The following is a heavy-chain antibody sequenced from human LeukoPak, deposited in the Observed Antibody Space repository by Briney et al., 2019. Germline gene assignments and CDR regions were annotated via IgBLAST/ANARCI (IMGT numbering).Heavy chain of an antibody. CDR2: ISYDGSNK. D-gene: IGHD2-15*01. Sequence: GGSLRLSCAASGFTFSSYAMHWVRQAPGKGLEWVAVISYDGSNKYYADSVKGRFTISRDNSKNTLYLQMNSLRAEDTAVYYCARVWDIVVVVAATPPFDYWGQGTLVTVSS. V-gene: IGHV3-30-3*01. J-gene: IGHJ4*02. CDR3: ARVWDIVVVVAATPPFDY. CDR1: GFTFSSYA.